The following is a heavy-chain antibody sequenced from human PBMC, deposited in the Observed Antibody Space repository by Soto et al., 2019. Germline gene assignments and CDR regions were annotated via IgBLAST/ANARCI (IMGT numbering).Heavy chain of an antibody. CDR1: GFTVSSYA. V-gene: IGHV3-23*01. J-gene: IGHJ4*02. CDR3: AKDIKQQLVFDY. Sequence: GGSLGLGCAASGFTVSSYAMSWVREAPGKGLEWVSAISGSGGSTYYADSVKGRFTISRDNSKNTLYLQMNSLRAEDTAVYYCAKDIKQQLVFDYWGQGTLVTVSS. CDR2: ISGSGGST. D-gene: IGHD6-13*01.